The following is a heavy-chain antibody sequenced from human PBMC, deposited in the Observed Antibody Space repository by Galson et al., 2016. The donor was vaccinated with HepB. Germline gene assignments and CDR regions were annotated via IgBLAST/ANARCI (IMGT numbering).Heavy chain of an antibody. CDR3: ARARWGADPIDY. CDR1: GYTFVTYG. D-gene: IGHD4/OR15-4a*01. CDR2: ISAYNGNT. J-gene: IGHJ4*02. V-gene: IGHV1-18*01. Sequence: SVKVSCKASGYTFVTYGISWVRQAPGQGLEWMGWISAYNGNTKYAQKFQGRVSMTTDTPTNLVYMELMSLRSDDTAVYYCARARWGADPIDYWGQGTLVTVSS.